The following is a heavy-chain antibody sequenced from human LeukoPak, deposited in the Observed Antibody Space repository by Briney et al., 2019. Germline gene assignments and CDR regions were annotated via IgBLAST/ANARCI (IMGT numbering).Heavy chain of an antibody. CDR3: AREQGGYYYYYGMDA. Sequence: SETLSLTCTVSGGSISSSYWSWIRQPPGKGLEWIGYIYYSGSTNYNPSLKSRVTISVDTSKNQFSLKLRSVTAADTAVYYCAREQGGYYYYYGMDAWGQGTTVTVSS. CDR2: IYYSGST. J-gene: IGHJ6*02. V-gene: IGHV4-59*08. D-gene: IGHD1-26*01. CDR1: GGSISSSY.